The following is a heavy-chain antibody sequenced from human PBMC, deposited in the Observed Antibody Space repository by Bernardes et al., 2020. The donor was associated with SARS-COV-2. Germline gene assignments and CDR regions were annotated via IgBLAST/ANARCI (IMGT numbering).Heavy chain of an antibody. Sequence: SETLSLTCTVAGGSINSHYWSWIRQPPGKGLEWIGYIYYTGTTNYNPSLKSRVTISIDTSKKQFSLKLSSVTAADTAIYYCAREYYDSSGYLWVDPWGQGTLVTVSS. D-gene: IGHD3-22*01. J-gene: IGHJ5*02. V-gene: IGHV4-59*11. CDR2: IYYTGTT. CDR1: GGSINSHY. CDR3: AREYYDSSGYLWVDP.